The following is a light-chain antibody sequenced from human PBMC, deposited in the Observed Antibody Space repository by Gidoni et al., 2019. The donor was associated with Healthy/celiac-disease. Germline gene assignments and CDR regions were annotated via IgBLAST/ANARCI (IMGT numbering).Light chain of an antibody. CDR3: AAWDDSLNGRV. CDR1: SSNIGSNT. Sequence: QSVLTQPPSASGTPGQRVTISCSGSSSNIGSNTVNWHQQLPGTAPKLLIYSNNQRPSVVPDRFSGSKSGTSASLAISGLQSEDEADYYCAAWDDSLNGRVFGGGTKLTVL. J-gene: IGLJ2*01. CDR2: SNN. V-gene: IGLV1-44*01.